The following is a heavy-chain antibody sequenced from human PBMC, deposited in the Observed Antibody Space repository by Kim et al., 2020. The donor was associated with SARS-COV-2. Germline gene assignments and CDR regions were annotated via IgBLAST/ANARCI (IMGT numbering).Heavy chain of an antibody. CDR3: ARAAYNWNYDIWYFDL. Sequence: ASVKVSCKASGYTFTSYGISWVRQAPGQGLEWMGWISAYNGNTNYAQKLQGRVTMTTDTSTSTAYMELRSLRSDDTAVYYCARAAYNWNYDIWYFDLWGRGTLVTVSS. CDR2: ISAYNGNT. CDR1: GYTFTSYG. J-gene: IGHJ2*01. D-gene: IGHD1-7*01. V-gene: IGHV1-18*04.